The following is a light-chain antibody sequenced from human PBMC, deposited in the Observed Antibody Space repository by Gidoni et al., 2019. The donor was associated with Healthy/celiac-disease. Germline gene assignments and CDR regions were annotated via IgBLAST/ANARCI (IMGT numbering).Light chain of an antibody. CDR1: QSVLYSSNNKNY. J-gene: IGKJ2*01. CDR3: QQYYSTPYT. Sequence: DIVMTQPPHSLSVSLGERATINCKSSQSVLYSSNNKNYLAWYQQKPGQPPKLLIYWASTRESGVPDRFSGSGSGTDFTLTISSLQAEDVAVYYCQQYYSTPYTFGQGTKLEIK. CDR2: WAS. V-gene: IGKV4-1*01.